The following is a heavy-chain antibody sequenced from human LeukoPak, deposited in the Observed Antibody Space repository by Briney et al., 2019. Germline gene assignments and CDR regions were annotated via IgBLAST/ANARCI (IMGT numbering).Heavy chain of an antibody. Sequence: SVKVSCKASGGTFSSYAISWVRQAPGQGLEWMGRIIPILGIANYAQKFQGRVTITADKSTSTAYMELSSLRSEDTAVYYCARTYYYDSSGYLFDYWGQGTLVTVSS. D-gene: IGHD3-22*01. CDR1: GGTFSSYA. J-gene: IGHJ4*02. V-gene: IGHV1-69*04. CDR3: ARTYYYDSSGYLFDY. CDR2: IIPILGIA.